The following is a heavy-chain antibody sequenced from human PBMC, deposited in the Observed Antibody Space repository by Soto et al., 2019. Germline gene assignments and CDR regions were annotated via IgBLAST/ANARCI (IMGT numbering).Heavy chain of an antibody. D-gene: IGHD3-10*01. J-gene: IGHJ4*02. V-gene: IGHV4-31*03. Sequence: QVQLQESGPGLVKPSQTLSLTCTVSGGSISSGGYYWSWIRQHPGKGLEWIGYIYYSGSTYYNPSINSRVTISVATSKNQFSLKLSPVTAADTAVYYCARGCTVLWFGAPHPVNYFDYWGQGTLVTVSS. CDR1: GGSISSGGYY. CDR3: ARGCTVLWFGAPHPVNYFDY. CDR2: IYYSGST.